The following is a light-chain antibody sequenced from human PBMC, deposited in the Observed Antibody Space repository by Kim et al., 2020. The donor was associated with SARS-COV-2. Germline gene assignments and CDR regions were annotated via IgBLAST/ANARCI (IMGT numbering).Light chain of an antibody. Sequence: VSPGQTASITCSGDKLGDKYACWYQQKPGQSPVLAIYQDSKRPSGIPERFSGSNSGNTATLTISGTQAMDEADYYCQAWDSSTVVFGGGTQLTVL. CDR3: QAWDSSTVV. CDR2: QDS. V-gene: IGLV3-1*01. J-gene: IGLJ2*01. CDR1: KLGDKY.